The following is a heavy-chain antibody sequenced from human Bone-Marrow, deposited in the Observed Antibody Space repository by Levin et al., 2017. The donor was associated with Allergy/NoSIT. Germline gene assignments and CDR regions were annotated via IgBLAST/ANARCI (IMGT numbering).Heavy chain of an antibody. CDR1: GDSISSGSYR. Sequence: SCTVSGDSISSGSYRWSWIRQPAGKGLEWIGRIFPSGSTNYNPSLQSRVAISVDMSKNQFSLKLTSVTAADTAVYYCGRGVIATATAPAYWGQGTLVTVSS. V-gene: IGHV4-61*02. CDR3: GRGVIATATAPAY. CDR2: IFPSGST. D-gene: IGHD2-21*01. J-gene: IGHJ4*02.